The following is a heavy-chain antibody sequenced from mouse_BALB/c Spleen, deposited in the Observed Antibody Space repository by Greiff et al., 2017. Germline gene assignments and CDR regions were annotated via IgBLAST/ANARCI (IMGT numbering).Heavy chain of an antibody. CDR3: ARLGLDY. D-gene: IGHD4-1*01. V-gene: IGHV5-9*03. CDR2: ISSGGGNT. CDR1: GFTFSSYT. Sequence: DVKLVESGGGLVKPGGSLKLSCAASGFTFSSYTMSWVRQTPEKRLEWVATISSGGGNTYYPDSVKGRFTISRDNAKNNLYLQMSSLRSEDTALYYCARLGLDYWGQGTTLTVSS. J-gene: IGHJ2*01.